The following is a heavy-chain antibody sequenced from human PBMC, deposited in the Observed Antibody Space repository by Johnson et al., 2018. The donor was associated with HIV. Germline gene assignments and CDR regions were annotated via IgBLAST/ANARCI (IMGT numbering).Heavy chain of an antibody. CDR2: ISSSGSII. CDR3: ARDHWDWVGATDAFDI. D-gene: IGHD1-26*01. CDR1: GFTFSDYY. V-gene: IGHV3-11*01. J-gene: IGHJ3*02. Sequence: HVQLVESGGGLVKPGGSLRLSCAASGFTFSDYYMSWIRQAPGKGLEWVSYISSSGSIIYYGASVKGRFTISRDNAKNSLYLQMNSLRAEDTAVYYCARDHWDWVGATDAFDIWGQGTMVTVSS.